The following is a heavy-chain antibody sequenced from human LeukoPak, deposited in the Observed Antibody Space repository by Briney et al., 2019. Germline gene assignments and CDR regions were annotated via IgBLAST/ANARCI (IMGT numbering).Heavy chain of an antibody. CDR3: ASLMYSSSWYYFDY. V-gene: IGHV3-53*01. CDR1: GFTVSSNY. J-gene: IGHJ4*02. D-gene: IGHD6-13*01. CDR2: IYSAGTT. Sequence: GGSLRLSCAASGFTVSSNYMSWVRQAPGKGPEWVSVIYSAGTTYYTDSVKGRFTISRDNSKNTLYLQMNSLRAEDTAVYYCASLMYSSSWYYFDYWGQGTLVTVSS.